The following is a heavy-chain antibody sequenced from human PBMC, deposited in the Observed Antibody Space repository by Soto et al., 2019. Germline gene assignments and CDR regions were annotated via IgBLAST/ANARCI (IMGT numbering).Heavy chain of an antibody. J-gene: IGHJ2*01. Sequence: QVQLVQSGSEVKKPGASVKVSCKASGYTFTNYGMSWVRLAPGQGLEWMGWISAYNGNTNHAQNFQGRVTMTTDTSTNTAYMELRSLRSDDAAVYYCARCYCSVGSCYSCWHFDLWGRGALVTVSS. CDR3: ARCYCSVGSCYSCWHFDL. V-gene: IGHV1-18*01. CDR2: ISAYNGNT. D-gene: IGHD2-15*01. CDR1: GYTFTNYG.